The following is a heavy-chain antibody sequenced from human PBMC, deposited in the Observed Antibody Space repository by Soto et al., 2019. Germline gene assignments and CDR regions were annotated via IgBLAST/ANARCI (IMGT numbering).Heavy chain of an antibody. D-gene: IGHD3-3*01. Sequence: GESLKISCKGSGYSFTSYWIGWVRQMPGKGLEWMGIIYPGDSDTRYSPSFQGQVTISADKSISTAYLQWSSLKASDTAMYYCARQGLEWLSLGKDAFDIWGQGTMVTVSS. V-gene: IGHV5-51*01. CDR1: GYSFTSYW. CDR2: IYPGDSDT. CDR3: ARQGLEWLSLGKDAFDI. J-gene: IGHJ3*02.